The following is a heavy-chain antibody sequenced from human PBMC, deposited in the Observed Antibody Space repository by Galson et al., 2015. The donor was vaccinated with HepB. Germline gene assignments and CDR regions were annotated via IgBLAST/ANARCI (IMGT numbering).Heavy chain of an antibody. D-gene: IGHD5-12*01. CDR3: ARDLEGRSAYDSGGGF. J-gene: IGHJ4*02. V-gene: IGHV3-11*06. Sequence: SLRLSCAASGFTFSDYYMSWIRQAPGKGLEWVSYISSSGSYTNYADSVKGRFTISRDNAKNSLYLQMNSLRAEDTAVYYCARDLEGRSAYDSGGGFWGQGTLVTVSS. CDR1: GFTFSDYY. CDR2: ISSSGSYT.